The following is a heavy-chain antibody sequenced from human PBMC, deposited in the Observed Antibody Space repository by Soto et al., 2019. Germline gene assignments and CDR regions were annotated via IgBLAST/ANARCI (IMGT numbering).Heavy chain of an antibody. CDR2: IWYDGDKK. Sequence: QVQLVESGGGVVQPGRSLRLSCAASGFTLSSYGMHWVRQAPGKGLEWVAVIWYDGDKKYYADSVKVRFTISRDESKNTVYLHMSSLRCEDTGVYYCARGSAGSESVVVVPAIDFYSFDTWGQGTLVSVSS. J-gene: IGHJ4*02. CDR3: ARGSAGSESVVVVPAIDFYSFDT. D-gene: IGHD2-15*01. CDR1: GFTLSSYG. V-gene: IGHV3-33*01.